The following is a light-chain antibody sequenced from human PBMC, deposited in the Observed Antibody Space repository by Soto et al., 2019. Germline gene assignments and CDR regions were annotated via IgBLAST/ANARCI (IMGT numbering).Light chain of an antibody. CDR3: ISYTSSSTLVV. V-gene: IGLV2-14*01. CDR2: DVS. CDR1: SSDVGGYNY. Sequence: QSALTQPASGSGSPGQSITIYCTGTSSDVGGYNYVSWYQQHPGKAPKLMIYDVSNRPSGVSNRFSGSKSGNTASLTISGLQADDEADYYCISYTSSSTLVVFGGGTKVTVL. J-gene: IGLJ2*01.